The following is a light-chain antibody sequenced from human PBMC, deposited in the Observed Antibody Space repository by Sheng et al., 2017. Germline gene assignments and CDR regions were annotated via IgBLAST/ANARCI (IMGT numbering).Light chain of an antibody. J-gene: IGKJ3*01. V-gene: IGKV3-15*01. CDR2: GAS. Sequence: EIVMTQSPTTLSVSPGERATLSCGASQSVSSNLAWYQQKPGQAPRLLIYGASTRATGIPARFSGSGSGTEFTLIISSLQSEDFAVYYCQQYNNWPPLFTFGPGTKVDIK. CDR1: QSVSSN. CDR3: QQYNNWPPLFT.